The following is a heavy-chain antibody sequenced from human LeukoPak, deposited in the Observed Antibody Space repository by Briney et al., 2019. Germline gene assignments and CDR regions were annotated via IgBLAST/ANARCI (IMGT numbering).Heavy chain of an antibody. J-gene: IGHJ4*02. D-gene: IGHD1-26*01. CDR1: GGTFRSYA. CDR3: ARAESGSYYHFDY. Sequence: SVKVSCKASGGTFRSYAISWVRQAPGQGLEWMGRIIPIFGIANYAQKFQGRVTITADKSTSTAYMELSSLRSEDTAVYYCARAESGSYYHFDYWGQGTLVTVSS. V-gene: IGHV1-69*04. CDR2: IIPIFGIA.